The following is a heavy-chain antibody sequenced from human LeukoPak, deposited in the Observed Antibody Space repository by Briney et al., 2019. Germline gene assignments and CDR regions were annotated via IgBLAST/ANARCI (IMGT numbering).Heavy chain of an antibody. J-gene: IGHJ6*02. V-gene: IGHV3-21*01. CDR3: ARGNYGDFTLHYGLNV. CDR1: GFTFSSYS. Sequence: GGSLRLSCAASGFTFSSYSMTWVRQAPGKGLEWVSSISSSSSFIFYANSVKGRFTISRDNAKISLYLQINSLRAEDTAVYYCARGNYGDFTLHYGLNVWGQGPTVTVSS. D-gene: IGHD4-17*01. CDR2: ISSSSSFI.